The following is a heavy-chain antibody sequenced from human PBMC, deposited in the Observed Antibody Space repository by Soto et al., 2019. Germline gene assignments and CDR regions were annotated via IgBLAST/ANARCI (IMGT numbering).Heavy chain of an antibody. Sequence: PGESLKISCEGSGFSFSKYKIGWVRQMPGKGLEWMGIINPGDSDTRYSPSFQGQVTISADKSISTAYLQWSTLKASDTATYYCARDRAEYSGYPGLDYWGQGTLVTVSS. CDR3: ARDRAEYSGYPGLDY. CDR1: GFSFSKYK. J-gene: IGHJ4*02. V-gene: IGHV5-51*01. D-gene: IGHD5-12*01. CDR2: INPGDSDT.